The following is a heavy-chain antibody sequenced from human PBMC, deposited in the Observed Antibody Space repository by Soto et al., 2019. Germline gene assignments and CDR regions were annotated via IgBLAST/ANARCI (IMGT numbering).Heavy chain of an antibody. Sequence: PGGSLRLSCAASGFILSDYGMHWVRQAPGRGLEWVSAISGSGGSTYYADSVKGRFTISRDNSKNTLYLQMNSLRAEDTAVYYCAKDGGEWELLPNDYWGQGTLVTVSS. CDR3: AKDGGEWELLPNDY. CDR1: GFILSDYG. J-gene: IGHJ4*02. CDR2: ISGSGGST. D-gene: IGHD1-26*01. V-gene: IGHV3-23*01.